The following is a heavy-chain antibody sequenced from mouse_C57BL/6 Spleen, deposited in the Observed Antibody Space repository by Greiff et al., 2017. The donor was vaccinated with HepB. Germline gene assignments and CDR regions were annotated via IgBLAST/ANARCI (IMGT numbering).Heavy chain of an antibody. D-gene: IGHD2-5*01. V-gene: IGHV14-4*01. Sequence: VQLKQSGGELVKPGASVQLSCTSSGFYIQDHYMHWVQQRPEQGLEWIGWIDPENGDTEYASKFQGKATITADTSSNTAYLQLSSLTSEDTAVYYCTTHYSNYYWGQGTTLTVSS. CDR3: TTHYSNYY. CDR1: GFYIQDHY. J-gene: IGHJ2*01. CDR2: IDPENGDT.